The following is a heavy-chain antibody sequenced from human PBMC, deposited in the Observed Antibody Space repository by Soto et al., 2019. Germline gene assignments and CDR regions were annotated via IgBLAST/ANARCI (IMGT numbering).Heavy chain of an antibody. Sequence: SVKVSCKASGGTFSSYAISWVRQAPGQGLEWMGGIIPIFGTANYAQKFQGRVTITADESTSTAYMELSSLRSEDTAVYYCAREKAPIAARPGWFDPWGQGTLVTVSS. CDR2: IIPIFGTA. CDR1: GGTFSSYA. D-gene: IGHD6-6*01. V-gene: IGHV1-69*13. J-gene: IGHJ5*02. CDR3: AREKAPIAARPGWFDP.